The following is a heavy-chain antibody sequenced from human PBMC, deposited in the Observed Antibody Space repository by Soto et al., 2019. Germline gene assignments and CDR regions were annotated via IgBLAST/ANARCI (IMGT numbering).Heavy chain of an antibody. Sequence: EVQLVESGGGLVKPGGSLRLSCAASGFTFSSYSMNWVRQAPGQGLEWVSSISSSSSYIYYADSVKGRFTISRDNAKNSLYLQMNSLRAEDTAVYYCARVEAAGEYYFDYWGQGTLVTVSS. J-gene: IGHJ4*02. CDR3: ARVEAAGEYYFDY. CDR2: ISSSSSYI. V-gene: IGHV3-21*01. D-gene: IGHD6-13*01. CDR1: GFTFSSYS.